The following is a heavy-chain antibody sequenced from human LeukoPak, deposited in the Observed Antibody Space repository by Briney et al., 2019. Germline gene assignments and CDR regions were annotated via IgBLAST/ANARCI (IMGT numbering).Heavy chain of an antibody. D-gene: IGHD6-6*01. CDR1: GFTFSSYV. V-gene: IGHV3-30*04. Sequence: GGSLRLSCAASGFTFSSYVMHWVRQAPGKGLEWVAFISYDGSNKYYADSVRGRFTISRDNSKNTLYLQMNSLRGEDTAVYYCARDKGTSYPSSFDYWGQGTLVTVSS. J-gene: IGHJ4*02. CDR3: ARDKGTSYPSSFDY. CDR2: ISYDGSNK.